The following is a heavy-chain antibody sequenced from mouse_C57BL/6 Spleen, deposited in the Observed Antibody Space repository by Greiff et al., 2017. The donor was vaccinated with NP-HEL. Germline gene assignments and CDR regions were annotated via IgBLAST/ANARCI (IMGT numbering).Heavy chain of an antibody. V-gene: IGHV5-12*01. D-gene: IGHD4-1*01. CDR2: ISNGGGST. J-gene: IGHJ4*01. Sequence: EVKLVESGGGLVQPGGSLKLSCAASGFTFSDYYMYWVRQTPEKRLEWVAYISNGGGSTYYPDTVKGRFTISRDNAKNTLYLQMSRLKSEDTAMYYCARRLGRKGSYYAMDYWGQGTSVTVSS. CDR1: GFTFSDYY. CDR3: ARRLGRKGSYYAMDY.